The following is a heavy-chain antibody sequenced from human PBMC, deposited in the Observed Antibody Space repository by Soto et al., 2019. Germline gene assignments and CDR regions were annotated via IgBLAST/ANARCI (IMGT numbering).Heavy chain of an antibody. V-gene: IGHV4-39*01. CDR2: MSYTTTS. CDR1: GGSTRSSSYY. D-gene: IGHD3-3*01. Sequence: ETLSLTCTVSGGSTRSSSYYWGWVRQTPGKGLEWIGSMSYTTTSYYAPSLRSRAVISVDTAKNQFSLRLSSVTAADTAVYYCTRHGRPDITIFGVAAYNFVTWGQVTLVTVSS. CDR3: TRHGRPDITIFGVAAYNFVT. J-gene: IGHJ4*02.